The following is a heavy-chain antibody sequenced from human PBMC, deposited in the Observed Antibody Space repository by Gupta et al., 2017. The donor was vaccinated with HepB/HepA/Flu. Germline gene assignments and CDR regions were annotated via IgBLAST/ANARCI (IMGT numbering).Heavy chain of an antibody. CDR3: ARDLTSSGWYEGDY. D-gene: IGHD6-19*01. Sequence: EVQLVESGGGLVKPGGSLRLSCAASGFTFSSYSMNWVREAPGKGLGWGSSISSSRIYISYADSGNGRFTISRDNAKNSLYLQMNSRRAEDTAVYYCARDLTSSGWYEGDYWGQGTLVTVSS. J-gene: IGHJ4*02. CDR1: GFTFSSYS. CDR2: ISSSRIYI. V-gene: IGHV3-21*01.